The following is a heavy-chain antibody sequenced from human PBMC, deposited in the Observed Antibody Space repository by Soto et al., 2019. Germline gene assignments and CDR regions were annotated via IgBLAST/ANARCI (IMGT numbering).Heavy chain of an antibody. D-gene: IGHD6-6*01. V-gene: IGHV5-10-1*01. CDR3: ARTGLEYSSSSGWFDP. Sequence: PGESLKISCKGSGYSFTSYWISWVRQMPGKGLEWMGRIDPSDSYTNYSPSFQGHVTISADKSISTAYLQWSSLKASDTAMYYCARTGLEYSSSSGWFDPWGQGTLVTAPQ. CDR1: GYSFTSYW. J-gene: IGHJ5*02. CDR2: IDPSDSYT.